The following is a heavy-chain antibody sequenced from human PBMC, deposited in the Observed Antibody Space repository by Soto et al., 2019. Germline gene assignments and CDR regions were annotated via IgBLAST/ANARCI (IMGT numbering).Heavy chain of an antibody. CDR2: IIPILGIA. D-gene: IGHD6-13*01. Sequence: SVKVSCKASGGTFSSYTISWVRQAPGQGLEWMGRIIPILGIANYAQKFQGRVTITADKSTSTAYMELSSLRSEDTAVYYCARDADPGIAAAGTEILFDYWGQGTLVTVSS. CDR1: GGTFSSYT. V-gene: IGHV1-69*04. CDR3: ARDADPGIAAAGTEILFDY. J-gene: IGHJ4*02.